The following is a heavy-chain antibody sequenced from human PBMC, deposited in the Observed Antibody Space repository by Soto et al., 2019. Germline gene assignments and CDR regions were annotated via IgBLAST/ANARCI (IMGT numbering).Heavy chain of an antibody. CDR3: ARVGRLHYFDY. CDR1: GFTFSSYA. V-gene: IGHV3-30-3*01. D-gene: IGHD4-17*01. J-gene: IGHJ4*02. CDR2: ISYDGSNK. Sequence: QVQLVESGGGVVQPGRSLRLSCAASGFTFSSYAMHWVRQAPGKGLEWVAVISYDGSNKYYADSVQGRFTISRDNSKNTLFLQMNSLRAEDTAVYYCARVGRLHYFDYWGKGTLVTVSS.